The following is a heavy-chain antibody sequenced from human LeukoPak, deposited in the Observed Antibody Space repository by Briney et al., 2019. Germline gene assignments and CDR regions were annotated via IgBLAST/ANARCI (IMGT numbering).Heavy chain of an antibody. CDR2: INPNSGGT. V-gene: IGHV1-2*02. CDR3: ARENYYGSGSYYPNWFDP. J-gene: IGHJ5*02. CDR1: GYTFTGYY. Sequence: ASVKVSCKASGYTFTGYYMHWVREAPGQGLEWMGWINPNSGGTNYAQTFQGRVTMTRDTSISTAYMELSRLRSDDTAVYYCARENYYGSGSYYPNWFDPRGQGTLVTVSS. D-gene: IGHD3-10*01.